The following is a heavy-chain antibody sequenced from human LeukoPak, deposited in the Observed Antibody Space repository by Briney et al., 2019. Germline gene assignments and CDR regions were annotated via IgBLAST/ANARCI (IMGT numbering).Heavy chain of an antibody. CDR3: ARESAQQWLDAGGGYYYYGMDV. Sequence: SGGSLRLSCAASGFTFSSYSMNWVRQAPGKGLEWVSSISSSSSYIYYADSVKGRFTISRDNAKNSLYLQMNSPRAEDTAVYYCARESAQQWLDAGGGYYYYGMDVWGQGTTVTVSS. J-gene: IGHJ6*02. V-gene: IGHV3-21*01. D-gene: IGHD6-19*01. CDR1: GFTFSSYS. CDR2: ISSSSSYI.